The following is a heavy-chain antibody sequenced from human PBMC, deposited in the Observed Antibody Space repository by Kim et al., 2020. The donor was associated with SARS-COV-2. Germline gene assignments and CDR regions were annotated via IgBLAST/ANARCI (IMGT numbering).Heavy chain of an antibody. V-gene: IGHV4-34*01. D-gene: IGHD3-3*01. CDR3: ARGGITIIGVVDY. J-gene: IGHJ4*02. CDR2: INHSGST. CDR1: GGSFSGYY. Sequence: SETLSLTCAVYGGSFSGYYWSWIRQPPGKGLEWIGEINHSGSTNYNPSLKSRVTISVDTSKKQFSLKLSTVTAADTAVYYCARGGITIIGVVDYEGQGTLVTVSS.